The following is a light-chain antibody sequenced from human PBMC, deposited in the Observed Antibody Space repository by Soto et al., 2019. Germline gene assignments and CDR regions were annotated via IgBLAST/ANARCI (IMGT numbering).Light chain of an antibody. J-gene: IGKJ1*01. Sequence: DIQMTQSPSTLSASVGDRVTITCRASQGISRWLAWYQQKPGRAPKLLIYEASILESGVPSRFSGSGSGTGFSLTLSSLPPSDFSTYYCQQSNRKSGTVGPGTRVEIK. CDR1: QGISRW. CDR2: EAS. CDR3: QQSNRKSGT. V-gene: IGKV1-5*01.